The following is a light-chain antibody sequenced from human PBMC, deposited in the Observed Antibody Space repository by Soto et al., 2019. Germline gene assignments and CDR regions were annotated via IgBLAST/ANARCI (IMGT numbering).Light chain of an antibody. CDR2: KAS. CDR1: QSISSG. J-gene: IGKJ2*01. Sequence: DMHMPESPSTRSASVGDRVTITCRASQSISSGLAWYQQKPGEAPKLLIYKASSLESGVPSRFSGSGSGTEFTLTISSLQPDDFATYYCQQYNSYMYTFGQGTKLEIK. CDR3: QQYNSYMYT. V-gene: IGKV1-5*03.